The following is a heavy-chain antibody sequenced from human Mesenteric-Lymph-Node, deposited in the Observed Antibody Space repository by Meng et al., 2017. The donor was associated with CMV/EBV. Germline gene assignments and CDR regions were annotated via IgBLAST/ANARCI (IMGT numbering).Heavy chain of an antibody. CDR1: GFTFDDFA. Sequence: SLKISCAASGFTFDDFAMHWVRQVPGKGLEWVSSISWNSGSIAYADSVKGRFTMSRDNDKNSLYLQMNSLRTEDTALYYCAKEGIGGFDHWGQGTLVTVSS. J-gene: IGHJ4*02. CDR3: AKEGIGGFDH. V-gene: IGHV3-9*01. D-gene: IGHD3-16*01. CDR2: ISWNSGSI.